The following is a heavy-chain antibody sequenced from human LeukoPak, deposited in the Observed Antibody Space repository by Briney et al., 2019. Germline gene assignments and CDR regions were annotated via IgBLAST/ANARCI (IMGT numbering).Heavy chain of an antibody. Sequence: GASVKVSXKASGYTFTGYYIHWVRQAPGQGLEWIGWINPNSGGTNYAQKFQGRVTMTRDTSISTAYMELSRLRSDDTAVYYCARDLRYSGSYYVAYWGQGTLVTVSS. D-gene: IGHD1-26*01. V-gene: IGHV1-2*02. J-gene: IGHJ4*02. CDR1: GYTFTGYY. CDR2: INPNSGGT. CDR3: ARDLRYSGSYYVAY.